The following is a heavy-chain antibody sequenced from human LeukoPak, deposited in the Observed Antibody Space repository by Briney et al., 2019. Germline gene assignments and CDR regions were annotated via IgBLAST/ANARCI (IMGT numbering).Heavy chain of an antibody. CDR1: GYSFTSYW. CDR3: ARDLGDCSRTSCPNDY. V-gene: IGHV5-51*01. Sequence: GESLKISCKGSGYSFTSYWIGWVRQMPGKGLEWMGSIYPGDSDTRYSPSFQGQVTISADKSISTAYLQWSSLRAEDTAVYYCARDLGDCSRTSCPNDYWGQGTLVTVSS. D-gene: IGHD2-2*01. J-gene: IGHJ4*02. CDR2: IYPGDSDT.